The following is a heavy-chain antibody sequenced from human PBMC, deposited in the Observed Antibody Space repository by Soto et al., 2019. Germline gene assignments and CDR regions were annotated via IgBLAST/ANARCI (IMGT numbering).Heavy chain of an antibody. J-gene: IGHJ4*02. CDR1: GGTFSSYA. CDR2: IIPIFGTA. Sequence: QVQLVQSGAEVKKPGSSVKVSCKASGGTFSSYAISWVRQAPGQGLEWMGGIIPIFGTANYAQKFQGRVTXXAXEXXSTAYMELSSLRSEDTAVYYCARGGLGELSYLPDYWGQGTLVTVSS. CDR3: ARGGLGELSYLPDY. D-gene: IGHD3-16*02. V-gene: IGHV1-69*12.